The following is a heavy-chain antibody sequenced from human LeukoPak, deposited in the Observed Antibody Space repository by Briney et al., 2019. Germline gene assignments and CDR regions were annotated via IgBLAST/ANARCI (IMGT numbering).Heavy chain of an antibody. Sequence: SETLSLTCAVYGGSFSGYYWSWIRQPPGKGLEWIGEINHSGSTNYNPSLKSRVTISVDTSKNHFSLKLSSVTAADTAVYYCARQAAFPLWFGALYYFDYWGQGTLVTVSS. CDR1: GGSFSGYY. CDR3: ARQAAFPLWFGALYYFDY. J-gene: IGHJ4*02. CDR2: INHSGST. V-gene: IGHV4-34*01. D-gene: IGHD3-10*01.